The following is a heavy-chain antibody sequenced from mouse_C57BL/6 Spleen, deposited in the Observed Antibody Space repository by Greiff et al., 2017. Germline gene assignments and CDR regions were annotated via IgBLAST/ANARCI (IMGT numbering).Heavy chain of an antibody. D-gene: IGHD4-1*01. CDR2: INPNNGGT. J-gene: IGHJ3*01. V-gene: IGHV1-26*01. CDR1: GYTFTDYY. CDR3: ARVRANWDGGFAY. Sequence: EVQLQQSGPELVKPGASVKISCKASGYTFTDYYMNWVKQSHGKSLEWIGDINPNNGGTSYNQKFKGKATLTVDKSSSTAYMELRSLTSEDSAVYYCARVRANWDGGFAYWGQGTLVTVSA.